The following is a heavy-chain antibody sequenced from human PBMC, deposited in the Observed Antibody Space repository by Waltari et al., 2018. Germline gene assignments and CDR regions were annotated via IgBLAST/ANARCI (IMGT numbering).Heavy chain of an antibody. CDR3: ARSIAAAGTLSYYYYYYMDV. J-gene: IGHJ6*03. D-gene: IGHD6-13*01. Sequence: QVQLQESGPGLVKPSETLSLTCTVSGGSISSYYWSWIRQPPGKGLEWIGYIYYSGSTNYTPSLKSRVTISVDTSKNQFSLKLSSVTAADTAVYYCARSIAAAGTLSYYYYYYMDVWGKGTTVTVSS. CDR1: GGSISSYY. V-gene: IGHV4-59*01. CDR2: IYYSGST.